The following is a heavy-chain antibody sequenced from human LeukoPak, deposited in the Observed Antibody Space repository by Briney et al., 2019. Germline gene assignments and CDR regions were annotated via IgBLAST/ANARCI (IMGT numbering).Heavy chain of an antibody. CDR3: ARVSTTSSESDY. V-gene: IGHV3-21*01. J-gene: IGHJ4*02. CDR1: GFTFSGYS. D-gene: IGHD2-2*01. Sequence: GGSLRLSCAASGFTFSGYSMNWVRQAPGKGLERVSSIGSSSSYIFYADSLKGRFTTSRDNAKNSLYLQTDSMGPYDTAIYYCARVSTTSSESDYWGQGTLVTVSS. CDR2: IGSSSSYI.